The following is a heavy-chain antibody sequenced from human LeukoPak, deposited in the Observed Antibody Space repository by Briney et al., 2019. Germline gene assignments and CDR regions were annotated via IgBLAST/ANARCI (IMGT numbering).Heavy chain of an antibody. D-gene: IGHD6-19*01. CDR2: IYYSGST. CDR3: ARERYSSGWYGDYFDY. CDR1: GGSISSYY. J-gene: IGHJ4*02. Sequence: SETLSLTCTVSGGSISSYYWSWIRQPPGKGLEWTGYIYYSGSTNYNPSLKSRVTISVDTSKNQFSLKLSSVTAADTAVYYCARERYSSGWYGDYFDYWGQGTLVTVSS. V-gene: IGHV4-59*01.